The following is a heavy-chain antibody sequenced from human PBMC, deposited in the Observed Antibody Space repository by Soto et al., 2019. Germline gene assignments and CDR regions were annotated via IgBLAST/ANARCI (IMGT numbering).Heavy chain of an antibody. J-gene: IGHJ4*02. D-gene: IGHD6-13*01. V-gene: IGHV1-8*01. Sequence: QVQLVQSGAEVKKPGASVKVSCKASGYTFTSYDINWVRQATGQGLEWMGWMNPNSGNTGYAQKFQGRVTMTRNTPIRTAYMELSRLGSEETSGYYCARWHGAAAGTTDFDYGGQGTLVTVSS. CDR1: GYTFTSYD. CDR3: ARWHGAAAGTTDFDY. CDR2: MNPNSGNT.